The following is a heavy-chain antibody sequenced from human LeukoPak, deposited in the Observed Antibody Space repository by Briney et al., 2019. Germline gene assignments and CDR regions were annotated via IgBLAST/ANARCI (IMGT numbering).Heavy chain of an antibody. V-gene: IGHV3-30*18. CDR1: GFTFSNYG. D-gene: IGHD5-12*01. CDR3: AKVWVRGFINY. CDR2: ISLEGSNK. Sequence: PGGSLRLSCAASGFTFSNYGMHWVRQAPGKGLERVAVISLEGSNKHYADSVKGRFTISRDNSKNTLYLQMNSLRAEDTAVYYCAKVWVRGFINYWGQGTPVTVSS. J-gene: IGHJ4*02.